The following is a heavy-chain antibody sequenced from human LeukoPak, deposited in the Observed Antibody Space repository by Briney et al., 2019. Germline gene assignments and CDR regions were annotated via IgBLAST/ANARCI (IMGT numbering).Heavy chain of an antibody. V-gene: IGHV3-23*01. CDR3: AKFGGGGAFDI. D-gene: IGHD2-15*01. J-gene: IGHJ3*02. CDR2: LSDSGAST. Sequence: PGGSLRLSCSASLFTLTTYATGCVSQAPGKWLEWVSALSDSGASTYYGDSVKGRFTISRDNSKNTVYLQMNSLRAEDTAIYYCAKFGGGGAFDIWGQGTMVTVSS. CDR1: LFTLTTYA.